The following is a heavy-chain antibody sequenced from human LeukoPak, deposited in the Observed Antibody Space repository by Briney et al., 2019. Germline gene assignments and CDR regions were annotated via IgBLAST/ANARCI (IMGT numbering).Heavy chain of an antibody. CDR3: ARDIAAALDY. CDR2: ISSSSSYI. V-gene: IGHV3-21*01. Sequence: PGGSLRLSCAASGFTFSSYSMSWVRQAPGKGLEWVSSISSSSSYIYYADSVKGRFTISRDNAKNSLYLQMNSLRAEDTAVYYCARDIAAALDYWGQGTLVTVSS. D-gene: IGHD6-13*01. J-gene: IGHJ4*02. CDR1: GFTFSSYS.